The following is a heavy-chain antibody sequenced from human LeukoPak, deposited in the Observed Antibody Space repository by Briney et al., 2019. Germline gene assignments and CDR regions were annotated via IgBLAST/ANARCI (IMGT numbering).Heavy chain of an antibody. Sequence: ASVMVSCKASGYTFTGYYMHWVRQAPGQGLEWMGRINPNSGGTNYAQKFQGRVTMTRDTSISTAYMELSRLRSDDTAVYYCASHVYGDYHDYYYYGMDVWGQGTTVTVSS. V-gene: IGHV1-2*06. J-gene: IGHJ6*02. D-gene: IGHD4-17*01. CDR2: INPNSGGT. CDR3: ASHVYGDYHDYYYYGMDV. CDR1: GYTFTGYY.